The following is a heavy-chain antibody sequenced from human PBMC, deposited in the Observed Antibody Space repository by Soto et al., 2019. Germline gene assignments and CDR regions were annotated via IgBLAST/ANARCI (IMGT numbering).Heavy chain of an antibody. D-gene: IGHD3-22*01. Sequence: VGSLRLSCAASGFTFSSYAMHWVRQAPGKGLEWVAVISYDGSNKYYADSVKGRFTISRDNSKNTLYLQMNSLRAEDTAVYYCARDPRETYYYDSSGYYFDYWGQGTLVTSP. J-gene: IGHJ4*02. CDR3: ARDPRETYYYDSSGYYFDY. CDR2: ISYDGSNK. CDR1: GFTFSSYA. V-gene: IGHV3-30-3*01.